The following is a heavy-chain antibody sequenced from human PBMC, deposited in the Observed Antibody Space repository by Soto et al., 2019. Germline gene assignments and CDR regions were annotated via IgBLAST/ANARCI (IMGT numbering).Heavy chain of an antibody. CDR1: GGTFSNYY. Sequence: QVQLVQSGAEVKKPGSSMKVSCKTSGGTFSNYYISWVRQAPGQGLEWMGDIIPMFDTPKYAQKFQGRVTITADESTSAAYMGLSSLRAEDTAVYYWARGYSTGYFDYWGQGTLITVSS. J-gene: IGHJ4*02. CDR2: IIPMFDTP. CDR3: ARGYSTGYFDY. V-gene: IGHV1-69*01. D-gene: IGHD1-20*01.